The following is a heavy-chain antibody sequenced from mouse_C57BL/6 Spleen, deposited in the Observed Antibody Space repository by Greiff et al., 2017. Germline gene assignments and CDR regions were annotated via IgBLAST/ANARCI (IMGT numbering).Heavy chain of an antibody. Sequence: QVQLQQSGPELVKPGASVKISCKASGYAFSSSWMNWVKQRPGKGLEWIGRIYPGDGDTNYNGKFKGKATLTADKSSSTAYMQLSSLTSEDSAVYFCAREDGYFDYWGQGTTLTVSS. CDR3: AREDGYFDY. J-gene: IGHJ2*01. CDR2: IYPGDGDT. D-gene: IGHD2-3*01. V-gene: IGHV1-82*01. CDR1: GYAFSSSW.